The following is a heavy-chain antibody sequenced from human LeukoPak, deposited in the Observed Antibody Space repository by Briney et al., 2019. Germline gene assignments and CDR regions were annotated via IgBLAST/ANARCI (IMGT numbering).Heavy chain of an antibody. CDR1: GFALRSTW. J-gene: IGHJ6*02. D-gene: IGHD3-3*01. V-gene: IGHV3-23*01. CDR3: ARALERFLEWLLSDYYYGMDV. CDR2: ISGSGGST. Sequence: GGSLRLSCAASGFALRSTWMHWVRQAPGKGLEWVSAISGSGGSTYYADSVKGRFTISRDNSKNTLYLQMNSLRAEDTAVYYCARALERFLEWLLSDYYYGMDVWGQGTTVTVSS.